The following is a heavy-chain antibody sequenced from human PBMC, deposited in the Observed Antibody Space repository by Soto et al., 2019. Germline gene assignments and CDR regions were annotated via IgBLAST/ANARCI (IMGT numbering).Heavy chain of an antibody. CDR3: AGDKLTRLFDY. Sequence: QVQLQQWGAGLLKPSETLSLTCAVYGGSFSGYYWTWIRQPPGTGLEWIGEINHSGSTNYNPSLTSRVTISVGSSKNQFSRKLTSVTAAGTAVYYCAGDKLTRLFDYWGQGTLFTVSS. D-gene: IGHD2-15*01. J-gene: IGHJ4*02. CDR1: GGSFSGYY. CDR2: INHSGST. V-gene: IGHV4-34*01.